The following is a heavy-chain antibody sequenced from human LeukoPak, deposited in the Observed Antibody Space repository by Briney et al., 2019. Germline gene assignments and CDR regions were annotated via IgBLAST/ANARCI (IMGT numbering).Heavy chain of an antibody. CDR3: ARPILAHDAFDI. J-gene: IGHJ3*02. D-gene: IGHD2-15*01. CDR1: GGSFSGYY. CDR2: IYTSGST. Sequence: PSETLSLTCAVYGGSFSGYYWSWIRQPAGKGLEWIGRIYTSGSTNYNPSLKSRVTMSVDTSKNQFSLKLSSVTAADTAVYYCARPILAHDAFDIWGQGTMVTVSS. V-gene: IGHV4-59*10.